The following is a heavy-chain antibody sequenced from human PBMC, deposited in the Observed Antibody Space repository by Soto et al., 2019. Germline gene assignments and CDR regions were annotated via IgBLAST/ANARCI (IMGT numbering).Heavy chain of an antibody. CDR1: GVSISSYY. CDR3: ARARAAVAGVWFDT. V-gene: IGHV4-59*01. Sequence: SQTLSLTCSVSGVSISSYYWSCIRQPPGKGLEWIGYIYYSGSTNYNPSLKSRVTISVDTSKNQFSLKLSSVTAADTAVYYCARARAAVAGVWFDTCGQGTLVTVPS. D-gene: IGHD6-19*01. J-gene: IGHJ5*02. CDR2: IYYSGST.